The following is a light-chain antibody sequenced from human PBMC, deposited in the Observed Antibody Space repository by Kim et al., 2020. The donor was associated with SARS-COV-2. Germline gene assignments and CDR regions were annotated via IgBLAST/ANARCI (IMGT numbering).Light chain of an antibody. J-gene: IGLJ3*02. CDR3: NSFTISTTWV. V-gene: IGLV2-14*03. CDR1: NTDVGRYDY. CDR2: DVN. Sequence: GQSITISCTGTNTDVGRYDYVSWFQQHPGKAPNLIIYDVNNRPSGSSDRFSGTKSGNTASLTISGLQAEDEADYYCNSFTISTTWVFGGGTQLTVL.